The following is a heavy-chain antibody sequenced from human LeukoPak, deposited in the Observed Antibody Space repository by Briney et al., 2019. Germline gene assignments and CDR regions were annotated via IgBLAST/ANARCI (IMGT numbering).Heavy chain of an antibody. D-gene: IGHD2-2*02. CDR3: AKGGYCSSTSCYIGY. CDR1: GFTFSSYA. Sequence: GGSLRLSCAASGFTFSSYAMSWVRQAPGKGLEWVSAISGSGGSSYYADSVKGRFTISRDNSKNTLYLQMNSLRAEDTAVYYCAKGGYCSSTSCYIGYWGQGTLVTVSS. J-gene: IGHJ4*02. CDR2: ISGSGGSS. V-gene: IGHV3-23*01.